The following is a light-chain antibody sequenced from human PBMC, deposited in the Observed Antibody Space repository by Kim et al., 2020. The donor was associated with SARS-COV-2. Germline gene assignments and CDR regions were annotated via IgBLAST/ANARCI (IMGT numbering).Light chain of an antibody. CDR3: HQHDNWPLT. CDR2: GAS. CDR1: QNVNSY. V-gene: IGKV3-15*01. J-gene: IGKJ4*01. Sequence: VSPGERVTLSCRASQNVNSYLAWYQQKPGQAPRLLIYGASTRATDIPARFSGSGSGTEFTLTISSLQSEDFAIYYCHQHDNWPLTFGGGTKVDIK.